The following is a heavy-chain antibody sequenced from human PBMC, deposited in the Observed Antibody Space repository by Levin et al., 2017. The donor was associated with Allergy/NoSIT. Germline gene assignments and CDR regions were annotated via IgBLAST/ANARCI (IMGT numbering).Heavy chain of an antibody. J-gene: IGHJ4*02. Sequence: SCAVSGFAFSSYAMTWVRQAPGKGLEWVSVINGGGGSTYYADSVKGRFTVSRDNSKNTLYLQMNSLRAEDTAVYYCAKYYGSGSRFFDYWGQGTLVTVSS. CDR3: AKYYGSGSRFFDY. CDR1: GFAFSSYA. V-gene: IGHV3-23*01. D-gene: IGHD3-10*01. CDR2: INGGGGST.